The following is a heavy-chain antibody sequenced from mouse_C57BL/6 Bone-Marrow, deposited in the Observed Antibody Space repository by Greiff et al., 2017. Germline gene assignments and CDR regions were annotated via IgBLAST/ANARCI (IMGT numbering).Heavy chain of an antibody. CDR1: GYTFTDYE. CDR3: TRMGLLRSDY. CDR2: IDPETGGT. D-gene: IGHD1-1*01. J-gene: IGHJ2*01. V-gene: IGHV1-15*01. Sequence: QVQLKQSGAELVRPGASVTLSCKASGYTFTDYEMHWVKQTPVHGLEWIGAIDPETGGTAYNQKFKGKAILTADKSSSTAYMALRSLTSEDSAVYYCTRMGLLRSDYWGQGTTLTVSS.